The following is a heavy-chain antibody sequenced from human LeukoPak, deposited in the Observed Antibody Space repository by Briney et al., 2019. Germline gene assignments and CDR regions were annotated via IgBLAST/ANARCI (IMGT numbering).Heavy chain of an antibody. CDR3: SRGGGNGNDPPPYS. J-gene: IGHJ5*01. CDR2: IRSSIYGGTP. Sequence: QTGGSLRLSCTSSGFTFREFAVSWFRQAPGKGLEWIGFIRSSIYGGTPKAAASVKGRFIFSRDDSKGVAYLRMNSLKTDDTAVDYCSRGGGNGNDPPPYSWGQGPPVTVSS. CDR1: GFTFREFA. V-gene: IGHV3-49*03. D-gene: IGHD1-1*01.